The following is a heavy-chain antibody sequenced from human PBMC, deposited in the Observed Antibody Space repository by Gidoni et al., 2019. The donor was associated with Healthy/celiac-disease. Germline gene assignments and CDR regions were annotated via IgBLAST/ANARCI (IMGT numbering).Heavy chain of an antibody. CDR2: ISGSGGST. V-gene: IGHV3-23*01. D-gene: IGHD6-19*01. CDR1: GFPFSSYA. CDR3: AKDGEGSGWPYYFDY. J-gene: IGHJ4*02. Sequence: EVQLLESGGGLVQPGGSLRLSCAASGFPFSSYAMSWVRQAPGKGLDWVSAISGSGGSTYYADSVKGRFTISRDNSKNTLYLQMNSLRAEDTAVYYCAKDGEGSGWPYYFDYWGQGTLVTVSS.